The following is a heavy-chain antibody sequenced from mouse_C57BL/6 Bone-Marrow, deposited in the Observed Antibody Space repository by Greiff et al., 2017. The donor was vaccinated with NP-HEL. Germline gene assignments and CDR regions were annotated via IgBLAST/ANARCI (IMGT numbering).Heavy chain of an antibody. V-gene: IGHV5-12*01. J-gene: IGHJ4*01. CDR2: ISNGGGSN. CDR3: ARRSRNYAMDY. Sequence: EVMLVESGGGLVQPGGSLKLSCAASGFTFSDYYMYWVRQTPEKRLEWVAYISNGGGSNYYPDTVKGRFTISRDNAKNTLYLQMSRLKSEDTAMYYCARRSRNYAMDYGGQGTSVTVSS. D-gene: IGHD1-1*01. CDR1: GFTFSDYY.